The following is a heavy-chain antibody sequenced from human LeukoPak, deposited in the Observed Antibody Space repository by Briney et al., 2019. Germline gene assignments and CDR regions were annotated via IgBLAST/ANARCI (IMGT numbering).Heavy chain of an antibody. CDR2: INAGNGNT. CDR1: GYTFTSYA. J-gene: IGHJ4*02. CDR3: ARSSSWELTYYFDY. D-gene: IGHD1-26*01. Sequence: ASVKFSCKASGYTFTSYAMHWVRQAPGQRLEWMGWINAGNGNTKYSQKFQGRVTITRDTSASTAYMELSSLRSEDTAVYYCARSSSWELTYYFDYWGQGTLVTVSS. V-gene: IGHV1-3*01.